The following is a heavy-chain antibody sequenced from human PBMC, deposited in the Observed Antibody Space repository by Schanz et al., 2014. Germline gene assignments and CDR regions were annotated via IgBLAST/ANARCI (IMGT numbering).Heavy chain of an antibody. J-gene: IGHJ4*02. D-gene: IGHD6-13*01. CDR3: AKSQGSSFDS. Sequence: EVQLVESGGGLVQPGGSLRLSCATSGFSLDIFAVSWVRQAPGKGLEWGTSFNDGGVNKYYADSVKGSFTISSDNSKSALYRQMSSLRAEDTAVYYCAKSQGSSFDSWGQGTLVTVSS. CDR2: FNDGGVNK. V-gene: IGHV3-23*04. CDR1: GFSLDIFA.